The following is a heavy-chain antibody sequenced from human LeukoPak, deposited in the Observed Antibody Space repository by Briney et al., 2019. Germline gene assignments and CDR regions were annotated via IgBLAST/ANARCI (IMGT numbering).Heavy chain of an antibody. Sequence: GESLKIPCKASGYTFTRYWIAWVRQMPGKGLELMGIIHPGDSDTKYGPSFQGQVTISADKSISTAYLQWSSLKASDTAMYYCARHTSTLAYYGSGSSPYYGMDVWGQGTTVTVSS. D-gene: IGHD3-10*01. V-gene: IGHV5-51*01. CDR1: GYTFTRYW. J-gene: IGHJ6*02. CDR2: IHPGDSDT. CDR3: ARHTSTLAYYGSGSSPYYGMDV.